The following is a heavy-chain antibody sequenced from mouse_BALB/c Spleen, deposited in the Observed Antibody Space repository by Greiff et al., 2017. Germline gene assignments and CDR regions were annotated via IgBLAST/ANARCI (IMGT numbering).Heavy chain of an antibody. Sequence: QVQLQQSGPGLVQPSQSLSITCTVSGFSLTSYGVHWVRQSPGKGLEWLGVIWSGGSTDYNAAFISRLSISKDNSKSQVFFKMNSLQANDTAIYYCASPYYRYEGFAYWGQGTLVTVSA. CDR3: ASPYYRYEGFAY. CDR1: GFSLTSYG. D-gene: IGHD2-14*01. J-gene: IGHJ3*01. V-gene: IGHV2-2*02. CDR2: IWSGGST.